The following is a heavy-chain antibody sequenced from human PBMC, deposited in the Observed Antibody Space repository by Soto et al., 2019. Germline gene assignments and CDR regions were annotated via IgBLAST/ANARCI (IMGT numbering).Heavy chain of an antibody. V-gene: IGHV3-53*04. D-gene: IGHD3-10*01. J-gene: IGHJ6*03. Sequence: GGSLRLSCAASGFTVSSNYMSWVRQAPGKGLEWVSVIYSGGSTYYADSGKGRFTISRHNSKKTLDLQMNSLRAEETAVYYCARARNYYGSGSYYNVLYYYYYMDVWGKGTTVTVSS. CDR1: GFTVSSNY. CDR2: IYSGGST. CDR3: ARARNYYGSGSYYNVLYYYYYMDV.